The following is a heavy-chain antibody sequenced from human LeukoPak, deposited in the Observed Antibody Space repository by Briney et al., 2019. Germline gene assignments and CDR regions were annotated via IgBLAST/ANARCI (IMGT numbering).Heavy chain of an antibody. CDR3: ARGHYGDYG. J-gene: IGHJ4*02. Sequence: GGSLRLSCAASGFTINNYGMHWVRQAPGKGLEWVAFTRYDESTKYYADSVKGRFTISRDNAKNSLYLQMNSLRPEDTAVYYCARGHYGDYGWGQGTLVTVSS. CDR1: GFTINNYG. D-gene: IGHD4-17*01. CDR2: TRYDESTK. V-gene: IGHV3-30*02.